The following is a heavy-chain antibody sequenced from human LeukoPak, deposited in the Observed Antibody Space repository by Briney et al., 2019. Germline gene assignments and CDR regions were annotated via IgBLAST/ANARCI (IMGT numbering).Heavy chain of an antibody. CDR1: GGSISSSSYY. V-gene: IGHV4-39*07. Sequence: SETLSLTCTVSGGSISSSSYYWGWIRQPPGKGLEWIGSIYYSGSTYYNPSLKSRVTISVDTSKNQFSLKLSSVTAADTAVYYCARGCSSTSCNFDYWGQGTLVTVSS. CDR2: IYYSGST. J-gene: IGHJ4*02. D-gene: IGHD2-2*01. CDR3: ARGCSSTSCNFDY.